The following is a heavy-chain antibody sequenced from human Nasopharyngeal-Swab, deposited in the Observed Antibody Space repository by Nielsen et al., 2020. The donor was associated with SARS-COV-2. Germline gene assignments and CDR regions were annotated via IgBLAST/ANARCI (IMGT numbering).Heavy chain of an antibody. CDR2: IYYSGST. V-gene: IGHV4-59*01. CDR3: ARFLGDSSGYYYGMDV. Sequence: GSLRLSCTVSGGSISSYYWSWIRQTPGKGLEWIGYIYYSGSTNYNPSLKSRVTISVDTSKNQFSLKLSSVTAADTAVYYCARFLGDSSGYYYGMDVWGQGTTVTVSS. CDR1: GGSISSYY. J-gene: IGHJ6*02. D-gene: IGHD3-22*01.